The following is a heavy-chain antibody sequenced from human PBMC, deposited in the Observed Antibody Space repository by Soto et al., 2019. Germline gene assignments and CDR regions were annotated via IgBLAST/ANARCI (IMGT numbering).Heavy chain of an antibody. D-gene: IGHD1-26*01. J-gene: IGHJ5*02. CDR2: INPNSGVT. V-gene: IGHV1-2*02. CDR3: ARDGNYYTSRYGHCFDP. CDR1: GYTFSEFR. Sequence: ASVKVSCKTSGYTFSEFRLHWVRQTPGQGLEWMGWINPNSGVTQYAAKFQGRVTMTSDTSTRVAYMELTGLRYDDTAVYYCARDGNYYTSRYGHCFDPWG.